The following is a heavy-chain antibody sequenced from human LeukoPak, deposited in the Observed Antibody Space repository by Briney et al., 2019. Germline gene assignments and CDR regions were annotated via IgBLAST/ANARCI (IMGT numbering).Heavy chain of an antibody. J-gene: IGHJ5*02. Sequence: GGSLRLSCAASGFTFSNYGMDWVRQAPGKGLEWVSSISTSSSYIFYADSVKGRFTISRDNAKNSLFLQMNSLRVEDTSVYYCARDYYMGIVDQWGQGTRVTVSS. CDR3: ARDYYMGIVDQ. CDR1: GFTFSNYG. V-gene: IGHV3-21*01. CDR2: ISTSSSYI. D-gene: IGHD3-22*01.